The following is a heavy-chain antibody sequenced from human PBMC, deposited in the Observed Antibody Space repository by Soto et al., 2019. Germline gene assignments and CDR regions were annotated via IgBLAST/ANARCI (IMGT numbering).Heavy chain of an antibody. CDR1: GLTFSRYE. D-gene: IGHD3-10*01. Sequence: EVKLMESGGGLKQPGGSLRLSCAASGLTFSRYEMNWVRQAPGKGLEWIAYIHSSATTMFYADSVKGRFTVSRENAKNSLYLQLNSLSAEVTAVYYCATRSGGGGAFDFWGQGTMVTVSS. CDR2: IHSSATTM. CDR3: ATRSGGGGAFDF. V-gene: IGHV3-48*03. J-gene: IGHJ3*01.